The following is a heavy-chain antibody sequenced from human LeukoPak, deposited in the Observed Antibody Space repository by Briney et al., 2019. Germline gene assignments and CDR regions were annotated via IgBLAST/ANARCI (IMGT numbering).Heavy chain of an antibody. V-gene: IGHV1-2*02. Sequence: ASVKVSCKASGYTFTGYYMHWVRQAPGQGLEGMGWINPNSGGTNYAQKFQGRVTMTRDTSISTAYMELSRLRSDDTAVYYCARGSSGYYRYFDYWGQGTLVTVSS. CDR1: GYTFTGYY. CDR3: ARGSSGYYRYFDY. CDR2: INPNSGGT. D-gene: IGHD3-22*01. J-gene: IGHJ4*02.